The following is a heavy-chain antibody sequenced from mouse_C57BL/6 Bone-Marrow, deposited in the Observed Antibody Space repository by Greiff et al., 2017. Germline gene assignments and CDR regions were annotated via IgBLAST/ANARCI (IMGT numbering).Heavy chain of an antibody. CDR2: ISDGGSYT. CDR3: ARDRDYDYSYAMDY. J-gene: IGHJ4*01. Sequence: EVKLVESGGGLVKPGGSLKLSCAASGFTFSSYAMSWVRQTPEKRLAWVATISDGGSYTYYPDNVKGRFTISRDNAKNNLYLQMSHLKSEDTAMYYCARDRDYDYSYAMDYWGQGTSVTVSS. CDR1: GFTFSSYA. D-gene: IGHD2-4*01. V-gene: IGHV5-4*01.